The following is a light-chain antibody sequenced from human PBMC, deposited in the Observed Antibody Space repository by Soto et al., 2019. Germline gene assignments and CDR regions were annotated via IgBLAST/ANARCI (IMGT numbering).Light chain of an antibody. Sequence: DIVMTQSPATLSVSPGERATLSCRASQSVSSNLAWYQQKTGQAPRLLIYGASTRATGIKARFSGSGSGTDFTLTIRSLNSEELAVYDCKQYNNWPLTVGQVTKVELK. V-gene: IGKV3-15*01. CDR2: GAS. CDR1: QSVSSN. CDR3: KQYNNWPLT. J-gene: IGKJ1*01.